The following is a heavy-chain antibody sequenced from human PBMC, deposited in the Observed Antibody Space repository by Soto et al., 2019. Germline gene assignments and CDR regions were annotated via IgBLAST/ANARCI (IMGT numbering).Heavy chain of an antibody. V-gene: IGHV1-3*01. CDR1: GYTFTNYV. CDR3: AREAGGLFCSGDSCYSGWFDS. CDR2: INAGNGNT. J-gene: IGHJ5*01. Sequence: QVQLVQSGAEVKRPGASVNVSCKASGYTFTNYVVHWVRQAPGQRLEWMGWINAGNGNTRYSAKFQGRVTSTRDSSASKAYMELSSLRSEDTAVYYCAREAGGLFCSGDSCYSGWFDSWGQGTPVTVSS. D-gene: IGHD2-15*01.